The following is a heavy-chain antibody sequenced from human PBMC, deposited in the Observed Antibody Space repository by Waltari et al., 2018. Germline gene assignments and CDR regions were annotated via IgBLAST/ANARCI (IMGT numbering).Heavy chain of an antibody. Sequence: QVQLVESGGGVVQPGRSLRLSCAASGFTFSSYAMHWVRQAPGKGLEWVAVISYDGSNKDYADSVKGRFTISRDNSKNTLYLQMNSLRAEDTAVYYCARSGSFVGATFDYWGQGTLVTVSS. CDR1: GFTFSSYA. CDR2: ISYDGSNK. J-gene: IGHJ4*02. D-gene: IGHD1-26*01. V-gene: IGHV3-30*01. CDR3: ARSGSFVGATFDY.